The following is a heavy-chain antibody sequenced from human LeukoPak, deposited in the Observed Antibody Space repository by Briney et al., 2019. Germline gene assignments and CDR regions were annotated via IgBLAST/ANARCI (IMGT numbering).Heavy chain of an antibody. D-gene: IGHD1-26*01. CDR1: GGSISSYY. Sequence: SETLSLTCTVSGGSISSYYWSWIRQPPGKGLEWIGYIYYSGSTNYNPSLKSRVTISVDTSKNQFSLKLSSVNAADTAVYYCARVSVGATGALFDYWGQGTLVTVSS. CDR2: IYYSGST. J-gene: IGHJ4*02. CDR3: ARVSVGATGALFDY. V-gene: IGHV4-59*01.